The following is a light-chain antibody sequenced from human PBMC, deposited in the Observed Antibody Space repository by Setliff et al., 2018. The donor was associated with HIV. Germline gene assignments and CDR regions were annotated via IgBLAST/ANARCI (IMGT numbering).Light chain of an antibody. CDR1: SSDVGGYSH. CDR2: EVR. J-gene: IGLJ1*01. Sequence: QSALTQPASVSGSPGQSITISCTGTSSDVGGYSHVSWYQQHPGKAPKLIIYEVRNRPSGVSNRFSGSKSGNTASLTISGLRAEDEADYYCSSYTSSSTYVFGTGTKV. CDR3: SSYTSSSTYV. V-gene: IGLV2-14*01.